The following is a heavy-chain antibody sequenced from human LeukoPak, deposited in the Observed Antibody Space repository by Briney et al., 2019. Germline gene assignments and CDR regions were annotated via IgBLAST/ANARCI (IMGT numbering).Heavy chain of an antibody. V-gene: IGHV3-33*01. D-gene: IGHD4-17*01. CDR3: GRGGYGAYPRGGLDY. Sequence: PGGSLRLSCAASGFTFSSYGMHWVRQAPGKGLEWVAVIWYDGSNKYYADSVKGRFTISRDNSKNTLYLQMNSLRAEDTAVYYGGRGGYGAYPRGGLDYWARETRVTVS. CDR1: GFTFSSYG. CDR2: IWYDGSNK. J-gene: IGHJ4*02.